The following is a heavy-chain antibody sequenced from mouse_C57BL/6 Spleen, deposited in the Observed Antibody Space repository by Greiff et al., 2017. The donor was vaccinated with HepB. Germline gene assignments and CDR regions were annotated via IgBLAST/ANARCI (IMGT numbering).Heavy chain of an antibody. Sequence: QVQLQQPGAELVMPGASVKLSCKASGYTFTSYWMHWVKQRPGQGLEWIGEIDPSDSYTNYNQKFKGKSTLTVDKSSSTAYMQLSSLTSEDSADYYCARGGYYGSSYEYFDYWGQGTTLTVSS. D-gene: IGHD1-1*01. J-gene: IGHJ2*01. CDR2: IDPSDSYT. V-gene: IGHV1-69*01. CDR1: GYTFTSYW. CDR3: ARGGYYGSSYEYFDY.